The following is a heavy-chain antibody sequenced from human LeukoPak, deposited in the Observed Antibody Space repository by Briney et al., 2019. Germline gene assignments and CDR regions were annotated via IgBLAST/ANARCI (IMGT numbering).Heavy chain of an antibody. CDR3: ARSTRDSRGYYNTLDY. D-gene: IGHD3-22*01. CDR1: RFSLRTYW. CDR2: INSDGSST. Sequence: PGGSLRLSCAASRFSLRTYWMHRVRQVPGKGLEWLSRINSDGSSTTYADSVKGRFTISRDNAKNTLYLQLNSLRAEDTAVYYCARSTRDSRGYYNTLDYWGQGTLVTVSS. V-gene: IGHV3-74*01. J-gene: IGHJ4*02.